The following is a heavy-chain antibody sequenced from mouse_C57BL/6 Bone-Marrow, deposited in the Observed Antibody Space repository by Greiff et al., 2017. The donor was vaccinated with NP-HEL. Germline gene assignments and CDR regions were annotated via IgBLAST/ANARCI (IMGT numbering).Heavy chain of an antibody. D-gene: IGHD1-1*01. J-gene: IGHJ2*01. CDR3: ARGVSRVVPDY. Sequence: EVKLVESGPGLVKPSQSLSLTCSATGYSITSGYYWNWNRQFPGNKLEWMGNIRDDGSNNYNPYFKNRTTITRDTSNNQVCLKLNSVTTEDTATYYCARGVSRVVPDYWGQGTTLTVSS. CDR2: IRDDGSN. V-gene: IGHV3-6*01. CDR1: GYSITSGYY.